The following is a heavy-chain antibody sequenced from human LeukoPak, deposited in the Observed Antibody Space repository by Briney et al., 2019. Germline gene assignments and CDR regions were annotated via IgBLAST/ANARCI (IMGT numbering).Heavy chain of an antibody. Sequence: SVKVSCKASGGTFGNYAFSWVRQAPGQGLEWMGRIIPIFATANYAQNFQGRVAITTDESTSTAYMELSSLRSEDTAVYYCARGHVDIVSTIQFDYWGQGTLVTVSS. D-gene: IGHD5/OR15-5a*01. J-gene: IGHJ4*02. V-gene: IGHV1-69*05. CDR1: GGTFGNYA. CDR2: IIPIFATA. CDR3: ARGHVDIVSTIQFDY.